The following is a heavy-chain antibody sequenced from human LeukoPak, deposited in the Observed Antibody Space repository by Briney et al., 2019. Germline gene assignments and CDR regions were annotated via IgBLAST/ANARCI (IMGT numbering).Heavy chain of an antibody. D-gene: IGHD3-10*01. V-gene: IGHV3-30*02. J-gene: IGHJ4*02. CDR3: AKDSTPKDLWFGESYYFDY. Sequence: PGGSLRLSCAASGFTFSSYGMHWVRQAPGKGLEWVAFIRYDGSNKYYADSVKGRFTISRDNSKNTLYLQMNSLRAEDTAVYYCAKDSTPKDLWFGESYYFDYWGQGTLVTVSS. CDR1: GFTFSSYG. CDR2: IRYDGSNK.